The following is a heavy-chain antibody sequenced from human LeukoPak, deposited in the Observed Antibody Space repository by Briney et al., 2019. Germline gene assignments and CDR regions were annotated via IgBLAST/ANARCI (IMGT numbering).Heavy chain of an antibody. CDR2: ISSSGSTI. CDR3: ANWPSFSVYA. J-gene: IGHJ5*02. V-gene: IGHV3-11*01. D-gene: IGHD1-1*01. Sequence: GGSLRLSCAASGFTFSDYYMSWIRQAPGKGLEWVSYISSSGSTIYCADSVKGRFTISRDNLKKTLYLDMNSLRGEDTAVYYCANWPSFSVYAWGRGTPVTVSS. CDR1: GFTFSDYY.